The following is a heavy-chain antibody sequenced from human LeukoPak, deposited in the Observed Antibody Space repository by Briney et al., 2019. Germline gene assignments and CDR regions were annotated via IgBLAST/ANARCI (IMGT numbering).Heavy chain of an antibody. CDR3: ARETLVVTASELYYYYMDV. CDR2: IYYSGST. D-gene: IGHD2-21*02. Sequence: SETLSLTCTVSGGSISSSSYYWGWIRQPPGKGLEWIGSIYYSGSTYYNPSLKSRVTISVDTSKNQFSLKLSSVTAADTAVYYCARETLVVTASELYYYYMDVWGKGTTVTVSS. J-gene: IGHJ6*03. CDR1: GGSISSSSYY. V-gene: IGHV4-39*07.